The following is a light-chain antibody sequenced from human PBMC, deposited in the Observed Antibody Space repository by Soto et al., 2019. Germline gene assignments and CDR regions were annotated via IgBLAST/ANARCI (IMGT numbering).Light chain of an antibody. CDR3: QQYGDSPPT. V-gene: IGKV3-20*01. J-gene: IGKJ1*01. Sequence: VLTQSPGTLSLPPGERATLSCRASQRVSSNYLAWYQQKPGQAPRLLISGASSRAAGIPDRFSGSGSETDFTLTISRLEPDDFAMYHCQQYGDSPPTFGQGTKVDIK. CDR1: QRVSSNY. CDR2: GAS.